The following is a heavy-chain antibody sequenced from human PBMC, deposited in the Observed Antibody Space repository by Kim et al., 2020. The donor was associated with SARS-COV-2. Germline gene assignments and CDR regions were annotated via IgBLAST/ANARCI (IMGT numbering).Heavy chain of an antibody. D-gene: IGHD4-4*01. J-gene: IGHJ4*02. V-gene: IGHV1-3*01. CDR3: ARDMNPTVYDY. CDR2: KT. Sequence: KTTSSPKIQGRVPISRDTSANTAYMELRSLTSEDTAVYYCARDMNPTVYDYWGQGTLVTVSS.